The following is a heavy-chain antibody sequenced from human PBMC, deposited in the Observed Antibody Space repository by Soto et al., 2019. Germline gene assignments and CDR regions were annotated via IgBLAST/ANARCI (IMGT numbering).Heavy chain of an antibody. J-gene: IGHJ6*03. Sequence: QVQLVQSGAEVKKPGASVKVSCKASGYTFTSYDINWVRQATGQGLEWMGWMNPNSGNTGYAQKFQGRVTMTRNTSISTAYMELSSLRSEDTAVYYCARSDFWSGDYSEDYYYYYRDVWGKGTTVTVSS. V-gene: IGHV1-8*01. CDR3: ARSDFWSGDYSEDYYYYYRDV. CDR1: GYTFTSYD. D-gene: IGHD3-3*01. CDR2: MNPNSGNT.